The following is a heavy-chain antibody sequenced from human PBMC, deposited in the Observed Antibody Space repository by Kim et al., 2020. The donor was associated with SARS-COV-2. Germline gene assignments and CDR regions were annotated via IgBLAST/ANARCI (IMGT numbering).Heavy chain of an antibody. Sequence: SETLSLTCTVSGGSISSSSYYWGWIRQPPGKGLEWIGSIYYSGSTYYNPSLKSRVTISVDTSKNQFSLKLSPVTAADTAVYYCARHLRAITMIVVVPQNYFDYWGQGTLVTVSS. D-gene: IGHD3-22*01. J-gene: IGHJ4*02. CDR1: GGSISSSSYY. V-gene: IGHV4-39*01. CDR3: ARHLRAITMIVVVPQNYFDY. CDR2: IYYSGST.